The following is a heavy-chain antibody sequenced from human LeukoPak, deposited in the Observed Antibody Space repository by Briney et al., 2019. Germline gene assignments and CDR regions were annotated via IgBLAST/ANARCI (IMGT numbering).Heavy chain of an antibody. CDR1: GFTVSSNY. CDR2: IYSGGST. CDR3: ARGYFNIYGMDV. Sequence: GGSLRLSCAASGFTVSSNYMSWVRQAPGKGLEWVSVIYSGGSTYYADSVKGRFTISRDNSKNTLYLQMNSLRAEDTAVYYCARGYFNIYGMDVWGQGTTVTVSS. D-gene: IGHD2-21*01. V-gene: IGHV3-66*01. J-gene: IGHJ6*02.